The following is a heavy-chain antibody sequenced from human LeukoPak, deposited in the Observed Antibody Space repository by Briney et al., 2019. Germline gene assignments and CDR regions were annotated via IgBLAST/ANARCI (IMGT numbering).Heavy chain of an antibody. Sequence: GGSLRLSCAASGFTFSSYGMHWVRQAPGKGLEWVAFIQYDGSNKNYADSVKGRFTISRENSKNTLYLQMNSLRAEDTAVYYCAKPAISSRGWYYDYWGQGTLVTVSS. CDR2: IQYDGSNK. CDR1: GFTFSSYG. CDR3: AKPAISSRGWYYDY. D-gene: IGHD6-19*01. V-gene: IGHV3-30*02. J-gene: IGHJ4*02.